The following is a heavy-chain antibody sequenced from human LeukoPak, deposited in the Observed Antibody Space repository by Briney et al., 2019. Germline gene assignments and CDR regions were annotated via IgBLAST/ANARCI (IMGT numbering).Heavy chain of an antibody. CDR1: GXSISSGGYY. Sequence: KTSETLSLTCTVSGXSISSGGYYWSWIRQHPGKGLEWIEHIYYSGSTYYNPSLKSRVTILEDTSENQFSLKLSSVTAADTAVYYCAREMSGTNWFDPWGQGTLVTVSS. V-gene: IGHV4-31*03. D-gene: IGHD1-26*01. CDR3: AREMSGTNWFDP. J-gene: IGHJ5*02. CDR2: IYYSGST.